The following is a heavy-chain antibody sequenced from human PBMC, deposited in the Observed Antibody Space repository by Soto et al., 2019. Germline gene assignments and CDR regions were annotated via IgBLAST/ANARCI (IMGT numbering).Heavy chain of an antibody. CDR1: GYSFTSYW. CDR3: ARVSGYPNYYGMDV. V-gene: IGHV5-10-1*01. Sequence: PGESLKISCKGSGYSFTSYWITWVRQMPGKGLEWMGKIEPSDSYTNYSPSFQGHVTISADKSISTAYLRWSSLKASDTAMYYCARVSGYPNYYGMDVWGQGTTVTVSS. D-gene: IGHD5-12*01. J-gene: IGHJ6*02. CDR2: IEPSDSYT.